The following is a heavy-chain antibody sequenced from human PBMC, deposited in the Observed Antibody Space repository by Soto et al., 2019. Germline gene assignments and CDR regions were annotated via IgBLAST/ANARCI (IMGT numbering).Heavy chain of an antibody. D-gene: IGHD3-16*01. V-gene: IGHV3-66*01. J-gene: IGHJ6*03. Sequence: EVQLVESGGGLVQPGGSLRLSCAASGFTVSSNYMSWVRQAPGKGLEWVSVIYSGGSTYYADSVKGRFTISRDNSKNTLYLHMNSLRAEDTAVYYCARDGALYYYMDVWGKGTTVTVSS. CDR3: ARDGALYYYMDV. CDR1: GFTVSSNY. CDR2: IYSGGST.